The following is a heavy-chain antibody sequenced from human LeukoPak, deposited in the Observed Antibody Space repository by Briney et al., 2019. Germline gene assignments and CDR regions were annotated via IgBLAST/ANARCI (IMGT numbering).Heavy chain of an antibody. CDR2: ISWNSGSI. Sequence: PGGSLRLSCAASGFTFDDYAMHWVRQAPGKGLEWVSGISWNSGSIGYADSVKGRFTISRDNAKNSLYLQMNSLRAEDTALYYCAKGVGATLSDAFDIWGQGTMVTVSS. CDR1: GFTFDDYA. J-gene: IGHJ3*02. V-gene: IGHV3-9*01. CDR3: AKGVGATLSDAFDI. D-gene: IGHD1-26*01.